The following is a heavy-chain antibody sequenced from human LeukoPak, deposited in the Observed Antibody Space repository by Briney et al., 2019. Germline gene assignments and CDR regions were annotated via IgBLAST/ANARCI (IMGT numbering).Heavy chain of an antibody. Sequence: PSETLSLTCTVSGGSISSSSYYWGWIRQPPGKGLEWIGSIYYSGSTYYNPSLKSRVTISVDTSKNQFSLKLTSVTAADTAVYYCARHPRLRYFDWFVYYFDYWGQGTLVTVSS. V-gene: IGHV4-39*01. D-gene: IGHD3-9*01. CDR3: ARHPRLRYFDWFVYYFDY. J-gene: IGHJ4*02. CDR1: GGSISSSSYY. CDR2: IYYSGST.